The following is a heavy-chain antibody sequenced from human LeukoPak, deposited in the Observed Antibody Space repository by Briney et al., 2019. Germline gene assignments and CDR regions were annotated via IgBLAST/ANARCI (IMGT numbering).Heavy chain of an antibody. CDR2: VNPVSGGT. CDR1: GYTFADYY. J-gene: IGHJ6*01. Sequence: ASVKVSCKASGYTFADYYMHWVRQAPGQGLEWMGWVNPVSGGTYYAQRFQGRVTMTRDSSISTVYMELSRLQSDDTAVYHCASLGATTLSYFGMDVWGQGTTVTVSS. V-gene: IGHV1-2*02. CDR3: ASLGATTLSYFGMDV. D-gene: IGHD1-26*01.